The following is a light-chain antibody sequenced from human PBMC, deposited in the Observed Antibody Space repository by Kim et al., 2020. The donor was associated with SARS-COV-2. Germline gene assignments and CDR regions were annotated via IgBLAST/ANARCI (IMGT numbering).Light chain of an antibody. Sequence: DIQMTQSPSTLSASVGDRVTITCRASQSISNWLAWYQQKPGKAPKLLIYDASNLESGVPSRFSGSGSGTDFTLTISSLQPDDFATYHCQQYNSYSRTFGQGTKVDIK. CDR3: QQYNSYSRT. CDR2: DAS. CDR1: QSISNW. J-gene: IGKJ1*01. V-gene: IGKV1-5*01.